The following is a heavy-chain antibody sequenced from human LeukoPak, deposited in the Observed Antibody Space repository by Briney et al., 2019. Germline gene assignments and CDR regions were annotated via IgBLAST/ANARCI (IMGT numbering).Heavy chain of an antibody. V-gene: IGHV4-34*01. CDR1: GGSFSGYY. J-gene: IGHJ4*02. CDR3: ARALERDGYTAEYYFDY. CDR2: INHSGST. D-gene: IGHD5-12*01. Sequence: SETLSLTCAVYGGSFSGYYWSWIRQPPGKGLEWIGEINHSGSTNYNPSLKSRVTISVDTSKNQFSLKLSSVTAADTAVYYCARALERDGYTAEYYFDYWGQGTLVTVSS.